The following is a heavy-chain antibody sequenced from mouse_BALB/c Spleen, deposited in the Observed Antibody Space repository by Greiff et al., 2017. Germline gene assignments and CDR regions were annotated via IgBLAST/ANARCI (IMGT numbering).Heavy chain of an antibody. CDR1: GDSITSGY. D-gene: IGHD1-1*01. J-gene: IGHJ4*01. CDR3: ARSYGSSLYYYAMDY. CDR2: ISYSGST. V-gene: IGHV3-8*02. Sequence: EVKLVESGPSLVKPSQTLSLTCSVTGDSITSGYWNWIRKFPGNKLEYMGYISYSGSTYYNPSLKSRISITRDTSKNQYYLQLNSVTTEDTATYYCARSYGSSLYYYAMDYWGQGTSVTVSS.